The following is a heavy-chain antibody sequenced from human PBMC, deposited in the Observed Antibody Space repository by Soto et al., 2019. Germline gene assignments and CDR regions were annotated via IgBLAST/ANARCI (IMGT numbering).Heavy chain of an antibody. CDR3: AKVSRYCSGGSCYSSYYYYGMDV. D-gene: IGHD2-15*01. CDR2: ISGSGGST. V-gene: IGHV3-23*01. CDR1: GFTFSSYA. J-gene: IGHJ6*02. Sequence: GGSLRLSCAASGFTFSSYAMSWVRQAPGKGLEWVSAISGSGGSTYYADSVKGRFTISRDNSKNTLYLQMNSLRAEDTAVYYCAKVSRYCSGGSCYSSYYYYGMDVWGQGTTVTVSS.